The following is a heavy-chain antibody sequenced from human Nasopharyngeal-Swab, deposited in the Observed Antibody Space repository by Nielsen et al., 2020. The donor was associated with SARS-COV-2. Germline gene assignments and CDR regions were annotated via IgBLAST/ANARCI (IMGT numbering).Heavy chain of an antibody. CDR2: IYYSGST. CDR3: ARHGSNSWYRGYGMDV. CDR1: GGSISSSSYY. D-gene: IGHD6-13*01. Sequence: SETLSLTCTVSGGSISSSSYYWGWIRQPPGKGLEWIGSIYYSGSTYYNPSLKSRVTISVDTSKKQFSLKLISVTAADTAVYYCARHGSNSWYRGYGMDVWGQGTTVTVYS. V-gene: IGHV4-39*01. J-gene: IGHJ6*02.